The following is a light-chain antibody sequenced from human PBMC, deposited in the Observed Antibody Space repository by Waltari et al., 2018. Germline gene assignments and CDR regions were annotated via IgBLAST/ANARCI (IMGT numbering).Light chain of an antibody. Sequence: EILMTQSPGTLSVSPGETAPLSCRASQSLSRNLAWYQLKPGQAPRLLIYAASTGATGIPARFSGSGSGTEFTLTISSLQSEDFAVYYCQQYSDWPPLTFGGGTKVEIK. CDR3: QQYSDWPPLT. J-gene: IGKJ4*01. CDR1: QSLSRN. V-gene: IGKV3-15*01. CDR2: AAS.